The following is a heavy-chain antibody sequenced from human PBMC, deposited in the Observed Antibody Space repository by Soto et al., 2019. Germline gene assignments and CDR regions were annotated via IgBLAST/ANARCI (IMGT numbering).Heavy chain of an antibody. Sequence: EVQLVESGGGLLKPGGSLRLSCAASGFTFSNAWMNWVRQAPGKGLEWVGRIKDKTEGETTDYAAPVKGRFSISRDDSENTLYLQMNSLRTDDTAVYYCTTAAKIGWYPCDYWGQGTLVTVSS. V-gene: IGHV3-15*01. CDR2: IKDKTEGETT. J-gene: IGHJ4*02. CDR1: GFTFSNAW. CDR3: TTAAKIGWYPCDY. D-gene: IGHD6-19*01.